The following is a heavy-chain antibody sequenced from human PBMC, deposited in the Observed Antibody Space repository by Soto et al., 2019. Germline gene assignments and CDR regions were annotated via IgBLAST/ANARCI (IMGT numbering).Heavy chain of an antibody. CDR3: AKVLSAPGSYYYYGMDV. J-gene: IGHJ6*02. CDR1: GFTFSSYA. Sequence: EVQLLESGGGLVQPGGSLRLSCAASGFTFSSYAMSWVRQAPGKGLEWVSAISGSGGSTYYADSVKGRFTISRDNSKNTLYLQMNSLRAEDTAVYYCAKVLSAPGSYYYYGMDVWGQGTTVTVSS. D-gene: IGHD3-16*02. V-gene: IGHV3-23*01. CDR2: ISGSGGST.